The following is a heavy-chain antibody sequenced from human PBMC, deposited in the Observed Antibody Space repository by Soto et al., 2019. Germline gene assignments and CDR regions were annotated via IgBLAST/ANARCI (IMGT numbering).Heavy chain of an antibody. D-gene: IGHD6-6*01. CDR2: MSYDGRNQ. J-gene: IGHJ4*02. Sequence: QVQLVESGGGVVQPGTSLRLSCSASGFTLSGVDMHWVRQAPGKGLGWVAVMSYDGRNQYYADSVKGRVTVSRDSSKSTLYLQMNSLRTEDAAVYYCAKGGWYTSSSRSDCWGQGTLVTVSS. V-gene: IGHV3-30*18. CDR3: AKGGWYTSSSRSDC. CDR1: GFTLSGVD.